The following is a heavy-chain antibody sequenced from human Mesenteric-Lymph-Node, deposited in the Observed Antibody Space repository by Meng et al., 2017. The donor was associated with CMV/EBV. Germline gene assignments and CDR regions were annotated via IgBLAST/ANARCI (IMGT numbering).Heavy chain of an antibody. D-gene: IGHD6-13*01. J-gene: IGHJ5*02. CDR1: GGTFSSST. V-gene: IGHV1-69*02. Sequence: QVQLVQSGAEVKKPESSVKVSYKASGGTFSSSTISWVRQAPGQGLEWMGRIIPILGIANYAQKFQGRVTITADKSTSTAYMELSSLRSEDTAVYYCAGGIAAAGSRWFDHWGQGTLVTVSS. CDR3: AGGIAAAGSRWFDH. CDR2: IIPILGIA.